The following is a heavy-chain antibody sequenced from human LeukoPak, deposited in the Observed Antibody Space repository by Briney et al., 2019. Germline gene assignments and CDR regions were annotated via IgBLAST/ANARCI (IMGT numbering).Heavy chain of an antibody. V-gene: IGHV1-18*01. CDR2: ISAYNGNT. CDR3: ARLVSRYYGSGSCYNGPPNNWFDP. CDR1: GYTFTSYG. J-gene: IGHJ5*02. D-gene: IGHD3-10*01. Sequence: ASVKVSFKASGYTFTSYGISWVRQAPGQGLEWMGWISAYNGNTNYAQKLQGRVTMTTDTSTSTAYMELRSLRSDDTAVYYCARLVSRYYGSGSCYNGPPNNWFDPWGQGTLVTVSS.